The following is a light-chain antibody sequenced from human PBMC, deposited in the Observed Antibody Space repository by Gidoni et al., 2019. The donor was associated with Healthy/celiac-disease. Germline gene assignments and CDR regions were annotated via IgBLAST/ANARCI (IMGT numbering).Light chain of an antibody. CDR3: QSYDSSLSVL. CDR2: GNS. V-gene: IGLV1-40*01. Sequence: QSVLTQPPSVSGPPGQGVTIACTGRSSNIGAGSDVHWYQQLPETAPKLLIYGNSNRPAGVPDRFSGSKSGTSASLAITGLQAEDEADYYCQSYDSSLSVLFGGGTKLTVL. J-gene: IGLJ2*01. CDR1: SSNIGAGSD.